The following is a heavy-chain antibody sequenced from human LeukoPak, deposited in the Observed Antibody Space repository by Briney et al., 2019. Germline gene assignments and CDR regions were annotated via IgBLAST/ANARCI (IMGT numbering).Heavy chain of an antibody. CDR2: IYYSGST. Sequence: SETLSLTCTVSGGSISSYYWSWIRQPPGKGLEWIGYIYYSGSTNYNPSLKSRVTISVDTSKNQFSLKLSSVTAPDTAVYYCAANLAPPRGIFWSGYYGTDYWGQGTLVTVSS. D-gene: IGHD3-3*01. V-gene: IGHV4-59*08. CDR1: GGSISSYY. CDR3: AANLAPPRGIFWSGYYGTDY. J-gene: IGHJ4*02.